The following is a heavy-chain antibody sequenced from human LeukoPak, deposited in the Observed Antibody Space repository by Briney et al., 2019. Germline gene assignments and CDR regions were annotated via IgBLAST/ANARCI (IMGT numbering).Heavy chain of an antibody. CDR1: GFTFTNAW. Sequence: GGSLRLSSAASGFTFTNAWMSWVRQSPGKGLERVGRVKSKTDGGTTDYAAPVKGRFTISRDDSKSTLFLQMNSLKTEDTAVYYCTGTYSSAWPGIDYWGRGTLVTVSS. V-gene: IGHV3-15*01. CDR2: VKSKTDGGTT. CDR3: TGTYSSAWPGIDY. J-gene: IGHJ4*02. D-gene: IGHD6-19*01.